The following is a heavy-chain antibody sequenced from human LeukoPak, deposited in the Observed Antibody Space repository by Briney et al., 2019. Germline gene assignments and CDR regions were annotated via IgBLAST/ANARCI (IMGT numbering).Heavy chain of an antibody. CDR2: ISYDGSNK. Sequence: GGSLRLSCVASGFTFSTYAMHWGRQASGKGLEWVAVISYDGSNKNYADSVKGRFTISRDNSKNTLHLQMNSLRDEDTAVYYCARGGKLAVAGLIRFDPWGQGTLVTVSS. D-gene: IGHD6-19*01. V-gene: IGHV3-30*04. CDR3: ARGGKLAVAGLIRFDP. J-gene: IGHJ5*02. CDR1: GFTFSTYA.